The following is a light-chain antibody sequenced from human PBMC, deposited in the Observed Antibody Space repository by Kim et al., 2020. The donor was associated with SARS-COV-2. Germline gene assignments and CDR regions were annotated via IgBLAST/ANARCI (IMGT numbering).Light chain of an antibody. CDR2: DAS. CDR1: QSLISDY. V-gene: IGKV3-20*01. J-gene: IGKJ1*01. CDR3: QRYVTAPRT. Sequence: VLTQSPDILSLSLGERATLSCRASQSLISDYLAWYQQKPGQAPRLLIYDASSRATGIPDRFSGSGSGTDFTLTISRLEPEDFAVYYCQRYVTAPRTFAEGT.